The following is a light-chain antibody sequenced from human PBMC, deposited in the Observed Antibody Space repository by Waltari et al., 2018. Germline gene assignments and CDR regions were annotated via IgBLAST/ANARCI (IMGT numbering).Light chain of an antibody. CDR1: QNVSIF. J-gene: IGKJ5*01. V-gene: IGKV3-11*01. CDR2: DVD. Sequence: EIVLTQSPATLSVSPGERATVSCRASQNVSIFLAWYQHKPGQAPRLIIYDVDNRATGIPPRFSGSGSGTDFTLTISRFESEDSAVDSCQQRSIWPPITFGQGTRLEIK. CDR3: QQRSIWPPIT.